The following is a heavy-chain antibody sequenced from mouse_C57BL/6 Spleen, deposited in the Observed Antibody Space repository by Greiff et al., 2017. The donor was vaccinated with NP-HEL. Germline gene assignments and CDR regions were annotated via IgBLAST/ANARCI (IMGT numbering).Heavy chain of an antibody. V-gene: IGHV1-80*01. CDR1: GYAFSSYW. Sequence: QVQLKQSGAELVKPGASVKISCKASGYAFSSYWMNWVKQRPGKGLEWIGQIYPGDGDTNYNGKFKGKATLTADKSSSTAYMQLSSLTSEDSAVYFCARENSASIDDSVTWGEGTTLTVSS. CDR2: IYPGDGDT. J-gene: IGHJ2*01. D-gene: IGHD2-10*02. CDR3: ARENSASIDDSVT.